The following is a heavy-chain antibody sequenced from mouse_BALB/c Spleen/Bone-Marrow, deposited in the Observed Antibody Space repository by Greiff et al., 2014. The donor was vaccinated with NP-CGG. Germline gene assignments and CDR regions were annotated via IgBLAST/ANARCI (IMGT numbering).Heavy chain of an antibody. D-gene: IGHD2-14*01. CDR3: ARYRYDYYAMDY. V-gene: IGHV14-3*02. J-gene: IGHJ4*01. CDR1: GFNIKDTY. CDR2: IDPANGNT. Sequence: EVHLVESGAELVKPGASVKLSCTASGFNIKDTYMHWVKQRPEQGLEWIGRIDPANGNTKYDPKFQGKATITADTSSNTAYLQLSSLTSEDTAVYYCARYRYDYYAMDYWGQGTSVTVSS.